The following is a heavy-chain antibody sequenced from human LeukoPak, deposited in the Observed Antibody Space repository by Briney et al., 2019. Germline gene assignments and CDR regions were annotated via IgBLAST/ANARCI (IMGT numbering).Heavy chain of an antibody. D-gene: IGHD3-10*01. CDR2: ISSSSSYI. Sequence: GGSLRLSCAASGFTFSSYSMNWVRQAPGKGLEWVSSISSSSSYIYYADSVKGRFTISRDNAKNSLYLQMNSLRAEDTAVYYCARGNYYGSGSYYSPDYWGQGTLVTVSS. CDR1: GFTFSSYS. V-gene: IGHV3-21*01. CDR3: ARGNYYGSGSYYSPDY. J-gene: IGHJ4*02.